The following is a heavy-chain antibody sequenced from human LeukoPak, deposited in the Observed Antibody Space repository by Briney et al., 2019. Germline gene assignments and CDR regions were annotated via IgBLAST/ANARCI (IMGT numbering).Heavy chain of an antibody. CDR1: GGSITNDNYY. CDR2: IYYSGTT. D-gene: IGHD3-3*01. Sequence: SETLSLTCTVSGGSITNDNYYWAWIRQPPGKGLEWIGSIYYSGTTYDNPTLKSRVTISVDTSKNQFSLKLSSVTAADTAVYYCAIPFRVDPTGGLFNYWGQGTLVPVPS. CDR3: AIPFRVDPTGGLFNY. V-gene: IGHV4-39*01. J-gene: IGHJ4*02.